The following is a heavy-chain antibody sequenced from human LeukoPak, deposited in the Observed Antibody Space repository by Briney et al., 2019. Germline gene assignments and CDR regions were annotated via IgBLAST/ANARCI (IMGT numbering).Heavy chain of an antibody. CDR1: GGTFSSYA. Sequence: SVKVSCKASGGTFSSYAISWVRQAPGQGLEWMGGIIPIFGTANYAQKFQGRVTITADKSTSTAYMELSSLRSEDTAVYYCARAPRRLGELLWGYYYMDVWGKGTTVTVSS. J-gene: IGHJ6*03. D-gene: IGHD3-10*01. CDR2: IIPIFGTA. V-gene: IGHV1-69*06. CDR3: ARAPRRLGELLWGYYYMDV.